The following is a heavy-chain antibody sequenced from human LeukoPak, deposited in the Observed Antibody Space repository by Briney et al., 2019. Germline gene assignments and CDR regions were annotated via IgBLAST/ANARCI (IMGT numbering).Heavy chain of an antibody. V-gene: IGHV3-21*06. Sequence: GGSLRLSCEGSGFTFSSISMNWVRQAPGKGLEWVSSISPNGDTIYHADSVKGRFTTSRDNAKSLLYLEMNSLRVEDTAVYYRTRDLPVPSLVRGIIIYGLIDYWGQGTLVTVSS. D-gene: IGHD3-10*01. CDR2: ISPNGDTI. J-gene: IGHJ4*02. CDR1: GFTFSSIS. CDR3: TRDLPVPSLVRGIIIYGLIDY.